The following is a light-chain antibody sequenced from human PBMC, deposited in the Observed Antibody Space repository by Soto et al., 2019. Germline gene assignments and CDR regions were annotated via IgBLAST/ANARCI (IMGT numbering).Light chain of an antibody. Sequence: DIPMTQSPSTLSASVGDRVTITCRASQSISSWLAWYQQKPGKAPKVLIYDASSLESGVPSRFRGSGSGTEFTLTISSLQPDDFATYYCQQYNSYSFGGGTKVEIK. CDR2: DAS. V-gene: IGKV1-5*01. CDR1: QSISSW. CDR3: QQYNSYS. J-gene: IGKJ4*01.